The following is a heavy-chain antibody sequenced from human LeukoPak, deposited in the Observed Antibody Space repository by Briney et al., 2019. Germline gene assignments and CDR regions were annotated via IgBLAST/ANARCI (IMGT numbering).Heavy chain of an antibody. CDR2: INPNDGDT. CDR3: ARANFLYCSSSTCLFDY. V-gene: IGHV1-2*02. CDR1: GYTFTDYY. D-gene: IGHD2-2*01. Sequence: GASVKVSCKASGYTFTDYYMHWGRQAPGQGVGWMGWINPNDGDTNYAQKFQGRVTITRDTSISTAHMEVSRLRSDDTAVYYCARANFLYCSSSTCLFDYWGQGTLVTVSS. J-gene: IGHJ4*02.